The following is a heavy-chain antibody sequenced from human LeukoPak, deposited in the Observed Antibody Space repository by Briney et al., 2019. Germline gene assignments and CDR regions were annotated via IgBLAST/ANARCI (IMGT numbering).Heavy chain of an antibody. CDR2: IKQDGSEK. CDR3: ARERGSYGAYYYYYYMDV. D-gene: IGHD1-26*01. CDR1: GFTFSSYW. J-gene: IGHJ6*03. Sequence: GGSLRLSCAASGFTFSSYWMSWVRQAPGKGLEWVANIKQDGSEKYYVDSVEGRFTISRDNAKNSLYLQMNSLRADDTAVYYCARERGSYGAYYYYYYMDVWGKGTTVTISS. V-gene: IGHV3-7*01.